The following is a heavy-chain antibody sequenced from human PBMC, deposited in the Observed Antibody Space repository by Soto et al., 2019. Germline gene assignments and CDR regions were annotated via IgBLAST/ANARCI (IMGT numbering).Heavy chain of an antibody. V-gene: IGHV1-69*13. D-gene: IGHD5-18*01. CDR2: IIPIFGTA. CDR1: GGTFSSYA. CDR3: ARENTAMSRLADY. J-gene: IGHJ4*02. Sequence: GASVKVSCKASGGTFSSYAISWVRQAPGQGLEWMGGIIPIFGTANYAQKFQGRVTITADESTSTAYMELSSLRSEDTAVYYCARENTAMSRLADYWGQGTLVTVSS.